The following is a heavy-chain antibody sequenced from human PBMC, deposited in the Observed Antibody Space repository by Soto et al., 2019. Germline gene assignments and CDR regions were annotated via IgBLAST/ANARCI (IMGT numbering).Heavy chain of an antibody. Sequence: QVRLVQSGAEVKKPGSSVKVSCKASGGTFSNYAITWLRLAPGQGLEWLGGIIPVFGTVNYAQKFQGRVTRTADESTSTAYMELNRLRSEDTAVSYCARDNPDTNSCGNWFDPWGQGTLVIVS. CDR2: IIPVFGTV. D-gene: IGHD6-13*01. CDR3: ARDNPDTNSCGNWFDP. CDR1: GGTFSNYA. V-gene: IGHV1-69*01. J-gene: IGHJ5*02.